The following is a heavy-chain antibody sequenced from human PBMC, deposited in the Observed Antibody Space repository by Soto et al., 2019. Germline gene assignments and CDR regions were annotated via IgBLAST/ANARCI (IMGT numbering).Heavy chain of an antibody. CDR3: ARYGSGGSGYSYSYGMDV. CDR2: IIPIFGTA. V-gene: IGHV1-69*12. D-gene: IGHD2-15*01. CDR1: GGTFSSYA. Sequence: QVQLVQSGAEVKKPGSSVKVSCKASGGTFSSYAISWVRQAPGQGLEWMGGIIPIFGTANYAQKFQGRVTITADEATGPAYMELSSLRSEDTAVYYCARYGSGGSGYSYSYGMDVWGQGTTVTVSS. J-gene: IGHJ6*02.